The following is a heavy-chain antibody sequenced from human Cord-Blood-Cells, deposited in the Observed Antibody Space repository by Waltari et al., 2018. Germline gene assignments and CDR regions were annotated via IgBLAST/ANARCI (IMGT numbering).Heavy chain of an antibody. Sequence: QLQLQESGPGLVKPSETLSLTCTVSGGSISSSSYYLGWIRQPPGKGLEWIGSIYYSGRTYYNPSLKSRVTISVDTSKNQFSLKLSSVTAADTAVYYCARHVRTYRGFGELYYFDYWGQGTLVTVSS. CDR3: ARHVRTYRGFGELYYFDY. V-gene: IGHV4-39*01. CDR1: GGSISSSSYY. J-gene: IGHJ4*02. CDR2: IYYSGRT. D-gene: IGHD3-10*01.